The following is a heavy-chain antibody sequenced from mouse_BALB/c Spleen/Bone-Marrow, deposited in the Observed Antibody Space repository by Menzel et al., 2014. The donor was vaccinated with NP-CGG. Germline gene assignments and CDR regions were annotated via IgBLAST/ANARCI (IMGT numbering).Heavy chain of an antibody. CDR3: ARGGDYGFMDY. CDR1: GYAFTNYL. J-gene: IGHJ4*01. V-gene: IGHV1-54*01. CDR2: INPGSGGT. Sequence: QVHVKQSGAELVRPGTSVKVSCKASGYAFTNYLIEWVKQRPGQGLEWIGVINPGSGGTSYNEKFKGKATLTADKSSSTAYMQLSSLTSDDSAVYFCARGGDYGFMDYWGQGTSVTVSS. D-gene: IGHD1-2*01.